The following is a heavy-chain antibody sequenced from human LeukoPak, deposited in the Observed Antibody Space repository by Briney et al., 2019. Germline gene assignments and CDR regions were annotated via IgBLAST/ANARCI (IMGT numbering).Heavy chain of an antibody. CDR3: AREVGVQLWLNYYGMDV. J-gene: IGHJ6*02. D-gene: IGHD5-18*01. Sequence: GGSLRLSCAASGFTFSSYAMHWVRQAPGKGLEWVAVISYDGSNKYYADSVQGRFTISRDNSKSTLYLQMNSLRAEDTAVYYCAREVGVQLWLNYYGMDVWGQGTTVTVSS. V-gene: IGHV3-30*04. CDR2: ISYDGSNK. CDR1: GFTFSSYA.